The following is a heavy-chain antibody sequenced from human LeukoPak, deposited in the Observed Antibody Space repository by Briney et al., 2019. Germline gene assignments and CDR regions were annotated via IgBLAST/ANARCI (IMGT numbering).Heavy chain of an antibody. CDR2: MNPNSGNT. CDR1: GYTFTSYE. J-gene: IGHJ6*03. V-gene: IGHV1-8*01. CDR3: ARGGEMATIIHYYYYMDV. Sequence: ASVKVSCKASGYTFTSYEINWVRQATGQGLEWMGWMNPNSGNTGYAQKFQGRVTMTRDTSISTAYMELSSLRSEDTAVYYCARGGEMATIIHYYYYMDVWGKGTTVTVSS. D-gene: IGHD5-24*01.